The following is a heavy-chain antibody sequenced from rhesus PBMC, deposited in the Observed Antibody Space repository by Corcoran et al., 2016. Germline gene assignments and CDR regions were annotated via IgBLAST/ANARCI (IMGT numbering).Heavy chain of an antibody. CDR2: IKNKADGGKA. J-gene: IGHJ4*01. CDR1: GFTFSNYW. Sequence: EVQLVESGGGLVQPGGSLRLSCAASGFTFSNYWMSWVRQAPGKGLEWVGYIKNKADGGKAEYAESVKGRFTISRDDAKNTLYRQMNSLKTEDTAVYYCTREYYEDDYGYYYFDYWGQGVLVTVSS. CDR3: TREYYEDDYGYYYFDY. V-gene: IGHV3S11*01. D-gene: IGHD3-9*01.